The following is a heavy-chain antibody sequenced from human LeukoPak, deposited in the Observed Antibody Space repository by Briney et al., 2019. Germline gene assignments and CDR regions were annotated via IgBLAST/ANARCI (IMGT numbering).Heavy chain of an antibody. D-gene: IGHD2-2*01. J-gene: IGHJ4*02. V-gene: IGHV1-69*01. CDR1: GGTFSSYA. CDR3: ERVGEVYQLLLGSFDY. CDR2: IIPIFGTA. Sequence: GASVKVSCKASGGTFSSYAISWVRQAPGQGLEWMGGIIPIFGTANYAQKFQGRVTITADESTSTAYMELSSLRSEDTAVYYCERVGEVYQLLLGSFDYWGQGTLVTVSS.